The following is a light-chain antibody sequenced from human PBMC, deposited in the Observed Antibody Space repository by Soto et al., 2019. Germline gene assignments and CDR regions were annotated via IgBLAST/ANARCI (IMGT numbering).Light chain of an antibody. J-gene: IGKJ1*01. CDR2: WAS. Sequence: DIVMTQSPDSLAVSLGERATINCKSSQSVLYSSNNKNYLAWYQQKPGQPPKLLIYWASTRESGVPDRFSGSGSGTDFTLTISSLQAEDVAVYYCQQYYSTHWTFGPGTKLEI. CDR3: QQYYSTHWT. V-gene: IGKV4-1*01. CDR1: QSVLYSSNNKNY.